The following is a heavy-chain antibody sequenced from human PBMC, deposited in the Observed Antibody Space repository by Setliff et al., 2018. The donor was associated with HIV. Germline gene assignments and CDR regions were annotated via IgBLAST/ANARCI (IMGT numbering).Heavy chain of an antibody. J-gene: IGHJ3*02. V-gene: IGHV3-23*01. Sequence: GESLKISCAASGFTFSSYAMSWVRQAPGKGLEWVSGISGSGGSTYYADSVKGRFTISRDNSKNTLYLQMNSLRAEDTAVYYCAKDDVPRDFDIWGQGTMVTVSS. CDR2: ISGSGGST. CDR1: GFTFSSYA. CDR3: AKDDVPRDFDI.